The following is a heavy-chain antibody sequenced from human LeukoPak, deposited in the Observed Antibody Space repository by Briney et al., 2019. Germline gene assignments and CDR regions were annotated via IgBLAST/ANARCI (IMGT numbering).Heavy chain of an antibody. CDR3: ARAIAAASRRTWYMDV. CDR1: GGSISSGDSY. CDR2: IYYSGST. D-gene: IGHD6-13*01. J-gene: IGHJ6*03. V-gene: IGHV4-31*03. Sequence: SETLSLTCTVSGGSISSGDSYWSWNRQHPGKGLECIGYIYYSGSTYFNPSLKSRVTMSVDTSKNQFSLKLSSVTAADTAVYYCARAIAAASRRTWYMDVWGKGTTVTVSS.